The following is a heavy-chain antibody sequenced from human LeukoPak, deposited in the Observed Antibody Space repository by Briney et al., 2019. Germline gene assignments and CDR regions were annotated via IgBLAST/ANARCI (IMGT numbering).Heavy chain of an antibody. J-gene: IGHJ2*01. V-gene: IGHV4-30-4*01. D-gene: IGHD5-12*01. CDR3: ASRGYYWYFDL. CDR2: IYYSGST. Sequence: SQTLSLTYTVSGGSISSGDYYWSWIRQPPGKGLEWIGYIYYSGSTYYNPSLKSRVTISVDTSKNQFSLKLSSVTAADTAVYYCASRGYYWYFDLWGRGTLVAVSS. CDR1: GGSISSGDYY.